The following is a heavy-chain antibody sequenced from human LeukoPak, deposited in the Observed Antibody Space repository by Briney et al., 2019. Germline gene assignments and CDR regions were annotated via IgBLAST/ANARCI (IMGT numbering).Heavy chain of an antibody. Sequence: GGSLRLSCAASGFTFNTYWMGWVRQAPGKRLEWLAHINEDGTREFYVDYVKGRFTISRDNAKTSLYVQMNSLRAEDTAVYYCARRDTADSHYYWMDVWGSGTPVTVSS. J-gene: IGHJ6*04. V-gene: IGHV3-7*01. CDR1: GFTFNTYW. CDR2: INEDGTRE. D-gene: IGHD5-18*01. CDR3: ARRDTADSHYYWMDV.